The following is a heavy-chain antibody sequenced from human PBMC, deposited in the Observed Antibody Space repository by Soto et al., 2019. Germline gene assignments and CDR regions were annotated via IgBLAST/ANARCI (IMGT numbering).Heavy chain of an antibody. J-gene: IGHJ6*02. CDR1: GYTFTSYD. CDR2: MNPNSGNT. V-gene: IGHV1-8*01. Sequence: QVQLVQSGAEVKKPGASVKVSCKASGYTFTSYDINWVRQATGQGLEWMGWMNPNSGNTGYAQKFQGRVTMTRNTSISTAYMELSSLRSEDTAVYYCAGGSDYYYYYGMDVWGQGPTVTVSS. CDR3: AGGSDYYYYYGMDV.